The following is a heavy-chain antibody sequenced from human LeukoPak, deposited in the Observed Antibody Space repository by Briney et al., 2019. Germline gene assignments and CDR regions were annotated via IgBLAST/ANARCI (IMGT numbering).Heavy chain of an antibody. V-gene: IGHV6-1*01. CDR3: AGDKTGSGCADY. CDR1: GDSASSNSAA. Sequence: SQTLSLTCAISGDSASSNSAAWNWIRQSPSRGLEWLGRTYYRSKWYNDYAVSVKSRITISPDTSRNQFSLQLNSVTPEDTAVYYCAGDKTGSGCADYWGQGTLVTVSS. CDR2: TYYRSKWYN. J-gene: IGHJ4*02. D-gene: IGHD3-10*01.